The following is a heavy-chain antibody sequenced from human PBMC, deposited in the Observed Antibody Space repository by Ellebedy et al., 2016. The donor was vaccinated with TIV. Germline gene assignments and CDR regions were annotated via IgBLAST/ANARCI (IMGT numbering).Heavy chain of an antibody. Sequence: GESLKISCAASGFTFSSYGMHWVRQAPGKGLEWVAFIRYDGINKYYADSVKRRFTISRDNSKNTLYLQMNSLRAEDTAVYYCAKDLDNRGDYDSSGPEPDYWGQGTLVTVSS. V-gene: IGHV3-30*02. D-gene: IGHD3-22*01. CDR3: AKDLDNRGDYDSSGPEPDY. CDR1: GFTFSSYG. CDR2: IRYDGINK. J-gene: IGHJ4*02.